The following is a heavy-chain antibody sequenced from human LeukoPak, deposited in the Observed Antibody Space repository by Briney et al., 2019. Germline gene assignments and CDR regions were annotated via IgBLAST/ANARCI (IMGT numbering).Heavy chain of an antibody. Sequence: GRSLGLSCAASGFTFSSYGMHWVRQAPGKGLEWVAVIWYDGSNKYYADSVKGRFTISRDNSKNTLYLQMNSLRAEDTAVYYCARAKWRGSGSYSGDAFDIWGQGTMVTVSS. J-gene: IGHJ3*02. V-gene: IGHV3-33*01. CDR3: ARAKWRGSGSYSGDAFDI. CDR1: GFTFSSYG. CDR2: IWYDGSNK. D-gene: IGHD3-10*01.